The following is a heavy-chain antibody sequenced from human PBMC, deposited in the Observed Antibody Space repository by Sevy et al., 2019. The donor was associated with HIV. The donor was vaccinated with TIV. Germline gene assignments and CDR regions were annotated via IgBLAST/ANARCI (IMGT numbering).Heavy chain of an antibody. CDR3: ARDCSSTNCLWGLDV. V-gene: IGHV3-7*03. J-gene: IGHJ6*02. D-gene: IGHD2-2*01. CDR2: IKKDGSEK. CDR1: GFTFSSYW. Sequence: GGCLRLSCAASGFTFSSYWMSWVRQAPGKGLEWVANIKKDGSEKYYVDSVKGRFTISRDNAKNSLYLQMNSLRVEDTAMYYCARDCSSTNCLWGLDVWGQGITVTVSS.